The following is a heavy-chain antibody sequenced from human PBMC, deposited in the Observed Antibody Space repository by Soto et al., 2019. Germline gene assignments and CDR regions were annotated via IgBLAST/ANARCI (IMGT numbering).Heavy chain of an antibody. CDR2: ITSGSSTI. D-gene: IGHD2-15*01. CDR3: ARWYLAQRASDI. Sequence: EVQLVESGGGLVQPGGSLRLSCAASGFTFSSYSMNWVRQAPGKGLEWVSYITSGSSTIFYADSVKGRFTISRDNAKNSLYLQMNTLRAEDTAVYYCARWYLAQRASDIGGQGTMVTVSS. V-gene: IGHV3-48*01. J-gene: IGHJ3*02. CDR1: GFTFSSYS.